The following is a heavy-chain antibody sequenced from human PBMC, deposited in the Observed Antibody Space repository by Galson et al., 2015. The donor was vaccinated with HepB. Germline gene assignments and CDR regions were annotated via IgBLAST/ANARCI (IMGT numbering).Heavy chain of an antibody. D-gene: IGHD3-16*01. V-gene: IGHV3-23*01. CDR2: ITGGGERT. J-gene: IGHJ4*02. CDR1: GFRFTNYS. Sequence: SLRLSCATSGFRFTNYSMSWVRQAPGKGLQWVPAITGGGERTYYADSVKGSFTTSRDSTRNTVFLLMTSLRVDDTAAYYCAQVAILGATPHYFDYLGQGTLVTVSA. CDR3: AQVAILGATPHYFDY.